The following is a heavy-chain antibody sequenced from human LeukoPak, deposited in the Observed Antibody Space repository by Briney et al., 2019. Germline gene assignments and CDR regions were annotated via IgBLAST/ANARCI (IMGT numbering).Heavy chain of an antibody. CDR1: GFTVSSNY. D-gene: IGHD4-17*01. Sequence: GGSLRLSCAASGFTVSSNYMSWVRQAPGKGLEWVSVIYSGGSTYYADSVKGRFTISRDNSKNTQYLQMNSLRAEDTAVYYCARDLYGDYVHASDYWGQGTLVTVSS. CDR3: ARDLYGDYVHASDY. J-gene: IGHJ4*02. V-gene: IGHV3-66*01. CDR2: IYSGGST.